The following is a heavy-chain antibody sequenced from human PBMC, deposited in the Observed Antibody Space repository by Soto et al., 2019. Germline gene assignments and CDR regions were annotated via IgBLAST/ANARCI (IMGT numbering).Heavy chain of an antibody. CDR3: ARLFYGDYVTNWFDP. V-gene: IGHV3-48*03. CDR1: GFTFSSYE. CDR2: ISSSGSTI. Sequence: GSLRLSCAASGFTFSSYEMNWVRQAPGKGLEWVSYISSSGSTIYYADSVKGRFTISRDNAKNSLYLQMNSLRAEDTAVYYCARLFYGDYVTNWFDPWGQGTLVTVSS. J-gene: IGHJ5*02. D-gene: IGHD4-17*01.